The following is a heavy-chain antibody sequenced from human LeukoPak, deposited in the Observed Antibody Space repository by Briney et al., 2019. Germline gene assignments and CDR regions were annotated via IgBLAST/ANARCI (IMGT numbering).Heavy chain of an antibody. D-gene: IGHD4-17*01. J-gene: IGHJ4*02. CDR1: GFTFSTYG. CDR3: AIAATVTTYYFDY. V-gene: IGHV3-23*01. Sequence: PGGTLRLSFADSGFTFSTYGMSWVRQAPGKGLEWVSANSGSGGGTYYADSVKGRFTISRDNSKNTLYLQMNSLRAEDTAVYYCAIAATVTTYYFDYWGQGTLVTVSS. CDR2: NSGSGGGT.